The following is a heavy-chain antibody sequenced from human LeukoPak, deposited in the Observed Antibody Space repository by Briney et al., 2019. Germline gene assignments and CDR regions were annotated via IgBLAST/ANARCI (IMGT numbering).Heavy chain of an antibody. CDR1: GFTFAIYH. Sequence: PGGSLRLSCAASGFTFAIYHMSWVRQAPGKGLEWVATIRGDGVYYADSVKGRFTISRDDSKNTVYAQMNSLRAEDTAVYYCAKSRVEVAGTGGFDTWGRGTLVAVSS. J-gene: IGHJ3*02. D-gene: IGHD6-13*01. V-gene: IGHV3-23*01. CDR2: IRGDGV. CDR3: AKSRVEVAGTGGFDT.